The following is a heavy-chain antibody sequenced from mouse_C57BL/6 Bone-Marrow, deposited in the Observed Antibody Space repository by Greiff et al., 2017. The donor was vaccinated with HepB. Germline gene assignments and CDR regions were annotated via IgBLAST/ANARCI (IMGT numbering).Heavy chain of an antibody. D-gene: IGHD1-1*02. J-gene: IGHJ1*03. V-gene: IGHV1-42*01. CDR1: GYSFTGYY. CDR3: ARPRGTHWYFDV. CDR2: INPSTGGT. Sequence: VQLQQSGPELVKPGASVKISYKASGYSFTGYYMNWVKQSPEKSLEWIGEINPSTGGTTYNQKFKAKATLTVDKSSSTAYMQLKSLTSEDSAVYYCARPRGTHWYFDVWGTGTTVTVSS.